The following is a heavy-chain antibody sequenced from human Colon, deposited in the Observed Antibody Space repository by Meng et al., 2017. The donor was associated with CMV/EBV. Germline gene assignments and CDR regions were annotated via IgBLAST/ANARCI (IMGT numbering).Heavy chain of an antibody. CDR3: AQDRDCTSNSCPNYDMDV. CDR2: IGTTDDT. D-gene: IGHD2-2*01. Sequence: GESLKISCAASGFTFSNYDMHWVRQPAGKGLEWVSSIGTTDDTYYLGSVKGRFTISRDNAKNSVYLQMNSLRVEDTALYFCAQDRDCTSNSCPNYDMDVWGQGTTVTVSS. V-gene: IGHV3-13*01. CDR1: GFTFSNYD. J-gene: IGHJ6*02.